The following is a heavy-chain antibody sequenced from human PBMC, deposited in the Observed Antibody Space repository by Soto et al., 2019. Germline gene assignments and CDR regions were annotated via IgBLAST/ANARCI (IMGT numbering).Heavy chain of an antibody. CDR1: GYTFTSYG. J-gene: IGHJ4*02. Sequence: QVQLVQSGAEVKKPGDSVRVSCKASGYTFTSYGIGWVRQAPGQGLEWMGWISANNGNTKYAQKAQGRVTMTTDASTSTAYMELRSRRSDAAAVYYCARDGYFDHWGQGTLVPVSS. V-gene: IGHV1-18*01. CDR3: ARDGYFDH. CDR2: ISANNGNT.